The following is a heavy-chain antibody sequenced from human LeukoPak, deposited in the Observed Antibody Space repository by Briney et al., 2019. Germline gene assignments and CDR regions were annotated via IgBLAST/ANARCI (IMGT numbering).Heavy chain of an antibody. CDR3: ARDSLRGGRTFDY. CDR2: ISGSGGST. CDR1: GFTFSSYA. D-gene: IGHD2-15*01. J-gene: IGHJ4*02. V-gene: IGHV3-23*01. Sequence: GGSLRLSCAASGFTFSSYAMSWVRQAPGKGLEWVSAISGSGGSTYYADSVKGRFTISRDNSKNTLYLQMNSLRAEDTAVYYCARDSLRGGRTFDYWGQGTLVTVSS.